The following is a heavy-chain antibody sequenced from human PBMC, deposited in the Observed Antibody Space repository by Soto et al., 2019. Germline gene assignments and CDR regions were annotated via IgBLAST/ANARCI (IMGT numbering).Heavy chain of an antibody. J-gene: IGHJ6*02. CDR3: ARGGGDILTTRRTHNDGMDV. CDR1: GYTFTSYG. V-gene: IGHV1-18*01. Sequence: QVQLVQSGAEVKKPGASVKVSCKASGYTFTSYGISWVRQAPGQGLEWMGWISAYNGNTNYAQKLQGRVTMTTDTATSTAYMELRSLRSDDTAGYYCARGGGDILTTRRTHNDGMDVWGQGTTVTVSS. D-gene: IGHD3-9*01. CDR2: ISAYNGNT.